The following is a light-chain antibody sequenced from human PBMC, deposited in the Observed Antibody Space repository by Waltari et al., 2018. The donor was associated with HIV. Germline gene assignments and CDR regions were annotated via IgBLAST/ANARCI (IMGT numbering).Light chain of an antibody. CDR3: QQFRTYPRT. Sequence: AIQLTQSPSPLSASVGDRVTITCRASQGIRNALAWYQQKPGRPPKLLIYDASTLEGGVPSRFSGSFSGTDFNLTISNLQPEDSATYYCQQFRTYPRTFGQGATLEI. J-gene: IGKJ2*01. CDR2: DAS. V-gene: IGKV1-13*02. CDR1: QGIRNA.